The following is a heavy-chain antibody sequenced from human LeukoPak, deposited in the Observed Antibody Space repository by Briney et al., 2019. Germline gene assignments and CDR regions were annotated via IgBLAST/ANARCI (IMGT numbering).Heavy chain of an antibody. Sequence: GGSLRLSCAASGFTFSSYSMNWVRQAPGKGLEWVSSISSSSSYIYYADSVKGRFTISRDNAKNSLYLQMNNLRAEDTAVYYCARDSVYCSGGSCYSFDYWGQGTLVTVSS. CDR3: ARDSVYCSGGSCYSFDY. J-gene: IGHJ4*02. D-gene: IGHD2-15*01. CDR2: ISSSSSYI. CDR1: GFTFSSYS. V-gene: IGHV3-21*01.